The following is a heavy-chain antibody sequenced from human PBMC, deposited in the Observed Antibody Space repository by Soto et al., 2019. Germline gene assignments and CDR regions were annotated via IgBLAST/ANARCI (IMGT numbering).Heavy chain of an antibody. Sequence: SETLSLTCAVSGGSISSSNWWSWVRQPPGKGLEWIGEIYHSGSTNYNPSLKSRVTISVDKSKNQFSLKLSSVTAADTAVYYCARFNSGNYYEAFDIWGQGTMVPVSS. D-gene: IGHD1-26*01. CDR2: IYHSGST. CDR1: GGSISSSNW. CDR3: ARFNSGNYYEAFDI. V-gene: IGHV4-4*02. J-gene: IGHJ3*02.